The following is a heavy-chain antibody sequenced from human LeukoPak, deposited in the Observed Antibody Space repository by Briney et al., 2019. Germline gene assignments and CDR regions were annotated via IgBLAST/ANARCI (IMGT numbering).Heavy chain of an antibody. Sequence: GESLKISCKGSGYTFASYWVAWVRQMPGKGLEWMGIIYPDDSGIRYSPSFQGQVTISADKSISTAYLQWSSLKASDTGIYYCARGIGAVLNWFDPWGQGTLVTVSS. CDR2: IYPDDSGI. D-gene: IGHD6-13*01. CDR3: ARGIGAVLNWFDP. CDR1: GYTFASYW. V-gene: IGHV5-51*01. J-gene: IGHJ5*02.